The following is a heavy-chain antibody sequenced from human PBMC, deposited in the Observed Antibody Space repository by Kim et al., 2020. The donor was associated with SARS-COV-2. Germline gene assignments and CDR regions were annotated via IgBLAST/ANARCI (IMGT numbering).Heavy chain of an antibody. CDR2: ISWNSGSI. CDR3: AKDGGSGIAVAGTCDY. V-gene: IGHV3-9*01. Sequence: GGSLRLSCAASGFTFGDYAMHWVRQAPGKGLEWVSGISWNSGSIGYADSVKGRFTISRDNAKNSLYLQMNSLRAEDTALYYCAKDGGSGIAVAGTCDYWGQGTLVTVSS. CDR1: GFTFGDYA. D-gene: IGHD6-19*01. J-gene: IGHJ4*02.